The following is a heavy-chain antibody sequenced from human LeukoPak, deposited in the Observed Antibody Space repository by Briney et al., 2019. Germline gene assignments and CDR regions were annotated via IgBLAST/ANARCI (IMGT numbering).Heavy chain of an antibody. V-gene: IGHV3-23*01. CDR2: ISTSVGST. Sequence: GGSLRLSCAASGFTFSSYGMSWVRQAPGKGLEWVSAISTSVGSTYYADSVKGRFTISRDNSKNTLYLQMNSLRAEDTAVYYCAKDYSSNWYNWFDPWGQGTLVTVSS. CDR1: GFTFSSYG. D-gene: IGHD6-13*01. CDR3: AKDYSSNWYNWFDP. J-gene: IGHJ5*02.